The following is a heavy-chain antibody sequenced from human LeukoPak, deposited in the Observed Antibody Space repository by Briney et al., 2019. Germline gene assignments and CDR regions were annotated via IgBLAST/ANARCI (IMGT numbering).Heavy chain of an antibody. J-gene: IGHJ4*02. D-gene: IGHD4-11*01. V-gene: IGHV3-23*01. CDR3: TTMTTVTTIH. Sequence: PGGSLRLSCAPSGLTFSSYAMSWVRQAPGKGLEWVSAISGSGGFTYYADSVKGRFTISRDNSKNTLYLQMNSLRAEDTAVYYCTTMTTVTTIHWGQGTLVTVSS. CDR1: GLTFSSYA. CDR2: ISGSGGFT.